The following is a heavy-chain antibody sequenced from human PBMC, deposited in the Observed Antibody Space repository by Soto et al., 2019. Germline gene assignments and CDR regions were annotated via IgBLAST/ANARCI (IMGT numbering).Heavy chain of an antibody. J-gene: IGHJ5*02. V-gene: IGHV4-31*03. Sequence: QVQLQESGPGLVKPSQTLSLTCTVSGGSISSGGYYWSWIRQHPGKGLEWSGYIYYSGSTYYNPSLKSRVTISVDTSKNQFSLKLSSVTAADTAVYYCARTALADYGGIMIPFDPWGQGTLVTVSS. CDR1: GGSISSGGYY. CDR3: ARTALADYGGIMIPFDP. D-gene: IGHD4-17*01. CDR2: IYYSGST.